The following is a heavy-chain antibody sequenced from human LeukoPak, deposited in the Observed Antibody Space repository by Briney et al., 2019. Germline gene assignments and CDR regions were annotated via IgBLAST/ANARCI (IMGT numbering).Heavy chain of an antibody. J-gene: IGHJ3*02. CDR1: GGAISSYY. CDR2: MFYSGST. Sequence: SETVSLTCTVSGGAISSYYWSWVRQPPGKGLEWIGYMFYSGSTNSNPSLKTRLTISVDTSKNQFSLKLSSVTAADTAVYYCARGGLMVHAPDAFDIWGQGTLVTVSS. CDR3: ARGGLMVHAPDAFDI. V-gene: IGHV4-59*08. D-gene: IGHD2-8*01.